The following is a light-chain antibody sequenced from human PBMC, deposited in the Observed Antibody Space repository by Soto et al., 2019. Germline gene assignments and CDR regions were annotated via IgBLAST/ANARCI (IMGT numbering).Light chain of an antibody. CDR2: RAS. V-gene: IGKV3-15*01. Sequence: EIVLTQSPDTLSLSPGERATLSCRASQNIYSNIAWYQQRPGQAPRLLIYRASTRATGVPARFSGSGSGTDFTLTISSLQSEDFTVYSCLQYHNLWAFGQGTRVDIK. J-gene: IGKJ1*01. CDR3: LQYHNLWA. CDR1: QNIYSN.